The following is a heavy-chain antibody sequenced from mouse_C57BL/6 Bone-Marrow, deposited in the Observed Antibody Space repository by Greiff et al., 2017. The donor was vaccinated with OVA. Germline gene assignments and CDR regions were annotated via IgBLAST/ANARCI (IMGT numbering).Heavy chain of an antibody. CDR2: IDPETGGT. CDR1: GYTFTDYE. CDR3: TRWGHFDY. J-gene: IGHJ2*01. Sequence: VQLQESGAELVRPGASVTLSCKASGYTFTDYEMHWVKQTPVHGLEWIGAIDPETGGTAYNQKFKGKAILTADKSSSTAYMELRSLTSDDAAVYYCTRWGHFDYWGQGTTLTVSS. V-gene: IGHV1-15*01.